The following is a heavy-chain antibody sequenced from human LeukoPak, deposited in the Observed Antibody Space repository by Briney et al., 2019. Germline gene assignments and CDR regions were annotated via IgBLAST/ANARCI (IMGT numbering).Heavy chain of an antibody. J-gene: IGHJ4*02. V-gene: IGHV1-18*01. Sequence: ASVKVSCKASGYTFTSYGISWVRQAPGQGLEWMGWISAYNGNTNYAQKLQGRVTITADKSTSTAYMELSSLRSEDTAVYYCARAEDIVVVPAAIWGQGTLVTVSS. CDR2: ISAYNGNT. CDR3: ARAEDIVVVPAAI. D-gene: IGHD2-2*02. CDR1: GYTFTSYG.